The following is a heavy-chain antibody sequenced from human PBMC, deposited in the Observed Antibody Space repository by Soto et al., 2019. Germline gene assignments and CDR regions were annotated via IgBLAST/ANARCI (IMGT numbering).Heavy chain of an antibody. CDR3: ASRDRSSHWYNYSYYGTDV. CDR2: INAGNGNT. Sequence: ASVKVSCKASGYTFTSYAMHWVRQAPGQRLEWMGWINAGNGNTKYSQKFQGRVTITRDTSASTAYMELSSLRSEDTAVYYCASRDRSSHWYNYSYYGTDVWRERTTVIVSS. V-gene: IGHV1-3*01. CDR1: GYTFTSYA. D-gene: IGHD6-13*01. J-gene: IGHJ6*01.